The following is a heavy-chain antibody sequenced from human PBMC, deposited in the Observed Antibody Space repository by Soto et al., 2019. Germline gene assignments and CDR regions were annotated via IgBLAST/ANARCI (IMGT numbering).Heavy chain of an antibody. J-gene: IGHJ4*02. D-gene: IGHD3-16*01. CDR1: GFTFSSYW. Sequence: EVQLVESGGALVQPGGSLRLSCAASGFTFSSYWMHWVRQAPGEGLVWVSRIKTDGSSTSYADSVKGRFTIARDNAKNTMYLQMNSLRAEDTAVYYCARVGVGHYEFDYWRQGTLVTVSS. V-gene: IGHV3-74*01. CDR3: ARVGVGHYEFDY. CDR2: IKTDGSST.